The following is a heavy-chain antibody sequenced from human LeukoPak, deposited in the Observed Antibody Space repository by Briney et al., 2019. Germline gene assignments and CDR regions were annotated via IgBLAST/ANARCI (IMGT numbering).Heavy chain of an antibody. J-gene: IGHJ5*02. CDR2: IIPIFGTA. CDR3: ARDLLSYYDFWSGYPYNWFDP. Sequence: ASVKVSCKASGGTFSSYAISWVRQAPGQGLEWMGGIIPIFGTANYAQKFQGRVTITADESTSTAYMELSSLRSEDTAVYYCARDLLSYYDFWSGYPYNWFDPWGQGTLVIVSS. CDR1: GGTFSSYA. V-gene: IGHV1-69*01. D-gene: IGHD3-3*01.